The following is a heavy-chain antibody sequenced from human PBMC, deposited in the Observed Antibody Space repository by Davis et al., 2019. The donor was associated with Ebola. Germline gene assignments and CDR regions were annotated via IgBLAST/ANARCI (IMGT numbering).Heavy chain of an antibody. J-gene: IGHJ4*02. D-gene: IGHD3-22*01. CDR2: IKSKTDGGTT. CDR3: ARGGPSMIVVVNPFDY. CDR1: GFTFSNAW. Sequence: GESLKISCAASGFTFSNAWMNWVRQAPGKGLEWVGRIKSKTDGGTTDYAAPVKGRFTISRDNSKNTLYLQMNSLRAEETAVYYCARGGPSMIVVVNPFDYWGQGTLVTVSS. V-gene: IGHV3-15*07.